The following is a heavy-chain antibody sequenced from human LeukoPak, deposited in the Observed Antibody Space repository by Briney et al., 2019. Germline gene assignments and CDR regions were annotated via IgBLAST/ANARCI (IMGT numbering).Heavy chain of an antibody. J-gene: IGHJ4*02. Sequence: GGSLRLSCAASGFTFSTYWMNWFRQTPGKGLEWVAKIKADGGEKDHVASVKGRFTISRDNAKNSLYLQMNSLRAEDTAVYYCARVHVRYTSGWYPFDYWGQGTLVTVSS. CDR2: IKADGGEK. CDR1: GFTFSTYW. V-gene: IGHV3-7*01. D-gene: IGHD6-19*01. CDR3: ARVHVRYTSGWYPFDY.